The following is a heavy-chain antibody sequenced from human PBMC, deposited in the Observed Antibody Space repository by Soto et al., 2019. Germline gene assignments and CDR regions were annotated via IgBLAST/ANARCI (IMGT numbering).Heavy chain of an antibody. V-gene: IGHV3-33*01. CDR1: GFTFSSYG. Sequence: PGGSLRLSCAASGFTFSSYGTHWVRQAPGKGLEWVAVIWYDGSNKYYADSVKGRFTISRDNSKNTLYLQMNSLRAEDTAVYYCARDRLGYCSSAAQCWFDPWGQGTLVTVSS. J-gene: IGHJ5*02. D-gene: IGHD2-2*01. CDR3: ARDRLGYCSSAAQCWFDP. CDR2: IWYDGSNK.